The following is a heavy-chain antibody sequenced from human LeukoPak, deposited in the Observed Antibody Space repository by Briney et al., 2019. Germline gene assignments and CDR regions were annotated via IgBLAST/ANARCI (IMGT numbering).Heavy chain of an antibody. CDR1: GFPLSTSGVG. Sequence: SGPTLVKPTQTLTLTCTFSGFPLSTSGVGVGWIRQPPGKALEWLALIYWDDDKRYSPSLKSRLTITKDTSKNQVVLTMTNMDPVDTATYYCAHTGMYYYGSGSYYKDFDYWGQGTLVTVSS. CDR2: IYWDDDK. J-gene: IGHJ4*02. V-gene: IGHV2-5*02. CDR3: AHTGMYYYGSGSYYKDFDY. D-gene: IGHD3-10*01.